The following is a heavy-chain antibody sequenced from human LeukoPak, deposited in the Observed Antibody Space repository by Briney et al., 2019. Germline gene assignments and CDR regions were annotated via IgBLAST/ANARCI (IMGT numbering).Heavy chain of an antibody. CDR2: IYYSGIT. J-gene: IGHJ3*02. CDR1: GGSISSYY. D-gene: IGHD3-22*01. Sequence: SETLSLTCTVSGGSISSYYWSWIRQPPGKGLEWIGYIYYSGITYYNPSLKRRVTISIDTSKNQFSLKLGSVTAADTAVYYCARHPLYYDNSGPLRDAFDIWGQGTMVTVSS. CDR3: ARHPLYYDNSGPLRDAFDI. V-gene: IGHV4-59*08.